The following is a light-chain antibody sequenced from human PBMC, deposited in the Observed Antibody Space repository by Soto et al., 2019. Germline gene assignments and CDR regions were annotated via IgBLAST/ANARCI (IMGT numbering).Light chain of an antibody. V-gene: IGLV1-40*01. CDR2: GNT. CDR3: QSHDTSLSGYV. J-gene: IGLJ1*01. CDR1: SSNIGAGYD. Sequence: QSVLTQPPSVSGAPGQRDTISCTGSSSNIGAGYDVHWYQQLPGTAPKLLIYGNTNRPSGVPDRFSGSKSGTSASLAITGLQAEDEADYYCQSHDTSLSGYVFGTGTKLTVL.